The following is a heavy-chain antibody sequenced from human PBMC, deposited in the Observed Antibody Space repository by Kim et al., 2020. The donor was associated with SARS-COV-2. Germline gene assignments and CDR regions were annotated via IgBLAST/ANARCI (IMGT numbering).Heavy chain of an antibody. D-gene: IGHD6-13*01. J-gene: IGHJ3*02. V-gene: IGHV3-13*01. CDR2: IDTAGDT. CDR3: ARAAAAGYDAFDI. CDR1: GFTFRSYD. Sequence: GGSLRLSCAASGFTFRSYDMHWVRQATGKGLEWVSAIDTAGDTYYPGSVKGRFTISRENAKNSLYLQMNSLRAGDMAVYFCARAAAAGYDAFDIWGQGTMVTVSS.